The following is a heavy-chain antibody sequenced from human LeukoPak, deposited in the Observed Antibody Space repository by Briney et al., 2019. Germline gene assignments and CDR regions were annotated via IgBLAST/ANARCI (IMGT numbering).Heavy chain of an antibody. CDR1: GFTLSSYG. V-gene: IGHV3-33*01. D-gene: IGHD3-10*01. CDR3: ARNYYGSGSSLIGY. Sequence: PGGSLRLSCAASGFTLSSYGMQWVRQARGEGVEWVAVIWYDGSNKYYADSVKGRFTISRDNSKNTLYLQMNSLRAEDTAVYYCARNYYGSGSSLIGYWGQGTLVTVSS. J-gene: IGHJ4*02. CDR2: IWYDGSNK.